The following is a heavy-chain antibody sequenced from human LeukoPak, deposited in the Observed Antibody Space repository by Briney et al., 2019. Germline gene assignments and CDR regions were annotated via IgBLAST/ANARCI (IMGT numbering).Heavy chain of an antibody. V-gene: IGHV3-7*01. D-gene: IGHD6-13*01. J-gene: IGHJ3*02. CDR2: IKQDGSEK. CDR3: ASAVAAAGNGDAFDI. Sequence: GGSLRLSCAASGFTFSSYWMSWFRQAPGKGLEWVANIKQDGSEKYYVDSVKGRFTISRDNAKNSLYLQMNSLRAEDTAVYYCASAVAAAGNGDAFDIWGQGTMVTVSS. CDR1: GFTFSSYW.